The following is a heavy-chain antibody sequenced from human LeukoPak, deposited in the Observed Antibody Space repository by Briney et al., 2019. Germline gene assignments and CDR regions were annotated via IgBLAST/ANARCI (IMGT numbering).Heavy chain of an antibody. Sequence: VSVKVSCKASGYTFTGYYMHWVRQAPGQGLEWMGWINPNSGGTKYAQKSQGRVTMTRDTSISTAYMELSRLKSDDTAVYYCARRIVVVSGAFDYWGQGTLVTVSS. D-gene: IGHD2-15*01. CDR3: ARRIVVVSGAFDY. CDR2: INPNSGGT. V-gene: IGHV1-2*02. CDR1: GYTFTGYY. J-gene: IGHJ4*02.